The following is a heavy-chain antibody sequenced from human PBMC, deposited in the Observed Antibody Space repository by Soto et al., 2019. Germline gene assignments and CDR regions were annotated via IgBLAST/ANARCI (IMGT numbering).Heavy chain of an antibody. CDR1: GFTFSSSP. CDR2: ISASGYTT. V-gene: IGHV3-23*01. CDR3: AKVSSHYDSSGYYATDYYYGMDV. J-gene: IGHJ6*02. Sequence: GGSLRLSCAASGFTFSSSPITWVRQAPGKGLEWVSTISASGYTTDYADSVKGRLTISRDNSKNTLSLQMNSLRAEDTAVYYCAKVSSHYDSSGYYATDYYYGMDVWGQGTTVTVSS. D-gene: IGHD3-22*01.